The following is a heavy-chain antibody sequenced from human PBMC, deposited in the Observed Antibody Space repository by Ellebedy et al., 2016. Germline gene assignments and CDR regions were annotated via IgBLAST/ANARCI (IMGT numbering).Heavy chain of an antibody. V-gene: IGHV4-38-2*02. D-gene: IGHD2-2*01. Sequence: SETLSLXXTVSGYSISSGYYWGWIRQPPGKGLEWIGSIYHSGSTYYNPSLKSRVTISVDTSKNQFSLKLSSVTAADTAVYYCARASHSSTSCAIDYWGQGTLVTVSS. CDR2: IYHSGST. CDR1: GYSISSGYY. J-gene: IGHJ4*02. CDR3: ARASHSSTSCAIDY.